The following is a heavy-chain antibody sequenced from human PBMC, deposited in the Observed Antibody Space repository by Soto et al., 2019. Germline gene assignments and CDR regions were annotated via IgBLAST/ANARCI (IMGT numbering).Heavy chain of an antibody. J-gene: IGHJ4*02. D-gene: IGHD3-3*01. CDR3: ARQWSYFDY. CDR2: IYYSGST. CDR1: GGSISSSSYY. Sequence: SETLSLTCTVSGGSISSSSYYWGWIRQPPGKGLEWIGSIYYSGSTYYNPSLKSRVTISVDTSKNQFSLKLSSVTAADTAVYYRARQWSYFDYWGQGTLVTVSS. V-gene: IGHV4-39*01.